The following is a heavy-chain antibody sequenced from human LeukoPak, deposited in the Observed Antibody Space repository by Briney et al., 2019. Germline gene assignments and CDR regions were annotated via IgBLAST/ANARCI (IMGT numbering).Heavy chain of an antibody. CDR3: ASGQWLRLLFDY. V-gene: IGHV3-7*01. D-gene: IGHD5-12*01. CDR2: IKQDGSEK. J-gene: IGHJ4*02. Sequence: GGSLRLSCAASGFTFSSYWMSWVRQAPGKGLEWVANIKQDGSEKYYVDSVEGRFTISRDNDQNSLYLQMNSLRAEDTAVYYCASGQWLRLLFDYWGQGTLVTVSS. CDR1: GFTFSSYW.